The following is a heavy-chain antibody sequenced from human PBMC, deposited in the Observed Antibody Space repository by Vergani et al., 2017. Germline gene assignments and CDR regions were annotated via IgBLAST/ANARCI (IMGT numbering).Heavy chain of an antibody. CDR2: IWYDGSNK. J-gene: IGHJ6*03. CDR3: ARDDRLYCSSTSCYYYYYYYYMDV. CDR1: GFTFSSYG. D-gene: IGHD2-2*01. Sequence: QVQLVESGGGVVQPGGSLRLSCAASGFTFSSYGMHWVRQAPGKGLEWVAVIWYDGSNKYYADSVKGRFTISRDNSKNTLYLQMNSLRAEDTAVYYCARDDRLYCSSTSCYYYYYYYYMDVWGKGP. V-gene: IGHV3-33*01.